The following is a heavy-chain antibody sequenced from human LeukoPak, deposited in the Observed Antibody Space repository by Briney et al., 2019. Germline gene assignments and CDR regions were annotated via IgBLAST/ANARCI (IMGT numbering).Heavy chain of an antibody. J-gene: IGHJ4*02. CDR3: ARHFGEGGYCFDY. CDR1: GFTFSTYW. CDR2: SSSDRSST. Sequence: GVLSLSSAASGFTFSTYWMHWGRPAPGKGLVWLSRSSSDRSSTNYADSVKRRFTISRDNAKNPLYLQMNSLSAEDTAVYYCARHFGEGGYCFDYWGQGTLVTVSS. D-gene: IGHD3-10*01. V-gene: IGHV3-74*01.